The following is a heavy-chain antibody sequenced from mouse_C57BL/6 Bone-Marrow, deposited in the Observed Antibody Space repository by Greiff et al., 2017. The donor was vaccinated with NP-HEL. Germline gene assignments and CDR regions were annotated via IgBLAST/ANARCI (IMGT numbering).Heavy chain of an antibody. CDR1: GYSITSGYY. Sequence: DVQLQESGPGLVKPSQSLSLTCSVTGYSITSGYYWNWIRQFPGNKLEWMGYISYDGSNNYNPSLKNRISITRDTSKNQFFLKLNSVTTEDTATYYCARWLPRGFAYWGQGTLVTVSA. J-gene: IGHJ3*01. D-gene: IGHD2-2*01. CDR3: ARWLPRGFAY. CDR2: ISYDGSN. V-gene: IGHV3-6*01.